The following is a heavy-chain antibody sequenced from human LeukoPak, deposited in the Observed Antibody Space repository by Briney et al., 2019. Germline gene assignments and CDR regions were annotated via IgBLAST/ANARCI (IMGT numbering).Heavy chain of an antibody. CDR1: GYTFTSYG. D-gene: IGHD1-26*01. V-gene: IGHV1-18*01. CDR2: ISAYNGNT. Sequence: RASVKVSCKASGYTFTSYGISWVRQAPGQGLEWMGWISAYNGNTNYAQKLQGRVTMTTDTSTSTAYMELRSLRSDDTAVYYCARVNMVGAIHTQATSYFDLWGRGTLVTVSS. J-gene: IGHJ2*01. CDR3: ARVNMVGAIHTQATSYFDL.